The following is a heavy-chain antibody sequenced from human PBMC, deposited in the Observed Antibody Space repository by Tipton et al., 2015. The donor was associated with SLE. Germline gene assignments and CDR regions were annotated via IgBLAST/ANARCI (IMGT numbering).Heavy chain of an antibody. Sequence: QSGAEVKKPGASVKVSCKASGYTFTGYYMHWVRQAPGQGLEWMGRINPKSGGTNYAQKFQGRVSMTTDTSISTAYMELSGLRSDDTAIYFCAKDLAGNWDDEYWGQGTLVTVSS. CDR1: GYTFTGYY. D-gene: IGHD1-20*01. J-gene: IGHJ4*02. CDR3: AKDLAGNWDDEY. V-gene: IGHV1-2*06. CDR2: INPKSGGT.